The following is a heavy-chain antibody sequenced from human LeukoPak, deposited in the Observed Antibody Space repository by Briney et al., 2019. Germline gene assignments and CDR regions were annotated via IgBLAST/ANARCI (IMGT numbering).Heavy chain of an antibody. D-gene: IGHD6-19*01. CDR2: INHRGVT. V-gene: IGHV4-34*01. CDR1: GGSFSGYY. CDR3: ARINAASSGWPGEHYYIMDV. Sequence: SETLSLTCAVYGGSFSGYYWSWIRQPPGKGLEWVGEINHRGVTNYSPPLKSRVTISMDTSKNQFSLKLNSVTAADTAAYYCARINAASSGWPGEHYYIMDVWGQGTPVTVSS. J-gene: IGHJ6*02.